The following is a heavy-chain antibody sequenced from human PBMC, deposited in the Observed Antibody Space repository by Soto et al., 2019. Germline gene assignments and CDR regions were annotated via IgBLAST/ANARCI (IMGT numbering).Heavy chain of an antibody. D-gene: IGHD6-19*01. Sequence: QVQLVESGGGVVQPGRSLRLSCGASGFTFSSYGMHWVRQAPGKGLGWVAVIWDDGSYKYYADSVKGRFTISRDNSQNTLYLQMNSLRAADTAVYYCARDRYSSGWYDLDYWGQGTLVTVSS. CDR3: ARDRYSSGWYDLDY. V-gene: IGHV3-33*01. CDR2: IWDDGSYK. CDR1: GFTFSSYG. J-gene: IGHJ4*02.